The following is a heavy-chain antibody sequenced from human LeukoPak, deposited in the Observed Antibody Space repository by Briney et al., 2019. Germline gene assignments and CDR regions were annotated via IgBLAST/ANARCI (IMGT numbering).Heavy chain of an antibody. CDR1: GYTFTSYF. CDR2: INPSGYSA. V-gene: IGHV1-46*01. D-gene: IGHD5-18*01. J-gene: IGHJ4*02. Sequence: ASVKVSCKASGYTFTSYFMHWVRQAPGQGLEWVGVINPSGYSATYAHKFYGRVTMTRDTSTSTVYVELSSLRSEDTAVYYCARPHRPDTAMDQADYWGQGTLVTVSS. CDR3: ARPHRPDTAMDQADY.